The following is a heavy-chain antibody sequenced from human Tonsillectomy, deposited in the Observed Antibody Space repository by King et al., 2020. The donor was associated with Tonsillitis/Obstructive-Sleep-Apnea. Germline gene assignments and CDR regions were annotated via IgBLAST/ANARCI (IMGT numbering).Heavy chain of an antibody. CDR3: ARTDCSSTSCHMDV. CDR1: GFSLSTSGMC. Sequence: VTLKESGPALVKPTQTLTLTCTFSGFSLSTSGMCVSWIRQPPGKALEWLARIDWDDDKYYNTSLKTRLTISKDTSKNQVVLTMATMDPVDTATYFCARTDCSSTSCHMDVWGKGTTVTVSS. D-gene: IGHD2-2*01. CDR2: IDWDDDK. J-gene: IGHJ6*03. V-gene: IGHV2-70*11.